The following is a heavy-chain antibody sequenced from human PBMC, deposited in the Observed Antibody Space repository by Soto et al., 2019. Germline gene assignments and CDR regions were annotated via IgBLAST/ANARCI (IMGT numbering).Heavy chain of an antibody. V-gene: IGHV4-59*08. J-gene: IGHJ4*02. CDR1: GGSISGYY. D-gene: IGHD3-3*01. Sequence: PSETLSLTCTVSGGSISGYYWSWIRQPPGKGLEWIGYIYYSGTTNYNPSLKSRVTISVDTSKTQFSLRLSSVTAADMAVYYCARGPRITVFGVAEGFDSWGQGALVTVSS. CDR3: ARGPRITVFGVAEGFDS. CDR2: IYYSGTT.